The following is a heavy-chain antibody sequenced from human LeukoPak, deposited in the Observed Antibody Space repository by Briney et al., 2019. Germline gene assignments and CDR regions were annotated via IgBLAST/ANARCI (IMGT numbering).Heavy chain of an antibody. CDR2: TTNKAHSYTT. D-gene: IGHD2-15*01. CDR3: ARAPSGLDY. V-gene: IGHV3-72*01. J-gene: IGHJ4*02. CDR1: GFTLSDQN. Sequence: PGGSLRLSCAVSGFTLSDQNMDWVRQAPGKGLEWVGRTTNKAHSYTTEYAASVKGRFTISRDDSQNSLYLQMNSLKTEDTGVYYCARAPSGLDYWGQGILVTVSS.